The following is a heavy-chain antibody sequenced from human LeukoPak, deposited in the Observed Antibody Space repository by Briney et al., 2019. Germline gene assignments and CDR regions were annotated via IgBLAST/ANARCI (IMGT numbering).Heavy chain of an antibody. D-gene: IGHD1-26*01. CDR3: ARVVGATTRGYFDY. CDR1: GFTFSSYA. CDR2: ISSSGGST. J-gene: IGHJ4*02. Sequence: SGGSLRLSCAASGFTFSSYAMSWVRQAPGKGLEWVSTISSSGGSTYYADSVKGRFTISTDNSKNTLYLQMNSLRAEDTAVYYCARVVGATTRGYFDYWGQGTLVTVSS. V-gene: IGHV3-23*01.